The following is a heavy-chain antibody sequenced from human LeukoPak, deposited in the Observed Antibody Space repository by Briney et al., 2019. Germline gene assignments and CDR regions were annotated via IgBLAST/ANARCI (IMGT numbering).Heavy chain of an antibody. D-gene: IGHD2-2*02. CDR1: GFTFSNAW. Sequence: PGGSLILSCAASGFTFSNAWMSWVRQAPGKGLEWVGRIKSKTDGGTTNYAAPVKGRFTISRGDSKNTLYLQMNSLKTEDTAVYYCTTSDCSSTSCYRVRFDYWGQGTLVTVSS. J-gene: IGHJ4*02. CDR2: IKSKTDGGTT. V-gene: IGHV3-15*01. CDR3: TTSDCSSTSCYRVRFDY.